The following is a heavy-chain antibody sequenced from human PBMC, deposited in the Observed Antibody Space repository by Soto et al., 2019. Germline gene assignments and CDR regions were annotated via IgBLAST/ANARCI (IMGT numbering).Heavy chain of an antibody. J-gene: IGHJ6*02. CDR3: ARDFTYGSGSYLYYYGMDV. CDR1: GFTVSSNY. Sequence: EVQLVESGGGLVQPGGSLRLSCAASGFTVSSNYMSWVRQAPGKGLEWVSVIYSGGSTYYADSVKGRFTVSRDNSKNTLYLQMNSLRAEDTAVYYCARDFTYGSGSYLYYYGMDVWGHGTTVTVSS. D-gene: IGHD3-10*01. V-gene: IGHV3-66*01. CDR2: IYSGGST.